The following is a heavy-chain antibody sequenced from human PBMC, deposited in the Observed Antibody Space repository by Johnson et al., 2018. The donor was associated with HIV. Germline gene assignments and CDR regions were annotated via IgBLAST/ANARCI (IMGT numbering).Heavy chain of an antibody. V-gene: IGHV3-NL1*01. CDR1: GFTFSNYA. CDR3: TTDRIVGAASRAFDI. Sequence: QVQLVESGGGVVQPGRSLRLSCAASGFTFSNYAMHWVRQAPGKGLEWVSLIYSGGTTYYADSVKGRFTISRDNSKNTLFLQMNSLKTEDTAVYYCTTDRIVGAASRAFDIWGQGTMVTVSS. D-gene: IGHD1-26*01. CDR2: IYSGGTT. J-gene: IGHJ3*02.